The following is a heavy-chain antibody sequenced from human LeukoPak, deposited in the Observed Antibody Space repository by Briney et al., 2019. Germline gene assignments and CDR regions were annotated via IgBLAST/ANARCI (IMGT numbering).Heavy chain of an antibody. CDR1: GGSISSYY. D-gene: IGHD3-3*01. Sequence: ASETLSLTCTVSGGSISSYYWSWIRQPPGKGLEWIGRIYSSGSTNYNPSLKSRVTISVDTSKNQFSLKLSSLTAADTAVYYCARVLRFLEVDYWGQGTLVTVSS. CDR2: IYSSGST. CDR3: ARVLRFLEVDY. J-gene: IGHJ4*02. V-gene: IGHV4-4*08.